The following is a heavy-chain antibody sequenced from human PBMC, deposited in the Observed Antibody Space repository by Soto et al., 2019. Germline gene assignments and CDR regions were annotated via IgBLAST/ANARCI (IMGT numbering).Heavy chain of an antibody. CDR3: ARDGSPRSYYGMDV. Sequence: SVKVCCKASGGTFSSYAISWVRHAPGQGLEWMGGIIPIFGTANYAQKFQGRVTITADESTSTAYMELSSLRSEDTAVYYCARDGSPRSYYGMDVWGQGTTVTVSS. J-gene: IGHJ6*02. D-gene: IGHD3-10*01. V-gene: IGHV1-69*13. CDR1: GGTFSSYA. CDR2: IIPIFGTA.